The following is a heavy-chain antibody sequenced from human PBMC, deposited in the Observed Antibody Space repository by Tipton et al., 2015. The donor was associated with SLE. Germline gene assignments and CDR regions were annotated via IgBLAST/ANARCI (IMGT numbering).Heavy chain of an antibody. J-gene: IGHJ4*02. D-gene: IGHD2-15*01. V-gene: IGHV4-39*07. CDR3: ARGAVSSGDFDY. CDR1: GGSISSSSYY. CDR2: IYYSGST. Sequence: LRLSCTVSGGSISSSSYYWGWIRQPPGKGLEWIGSIYYSGSTYYNPSLKSRVTISVDTSKNQFSLKLSSVTAADTAVYYCARGAVSSGDFDYWGQGTLVTVSS.